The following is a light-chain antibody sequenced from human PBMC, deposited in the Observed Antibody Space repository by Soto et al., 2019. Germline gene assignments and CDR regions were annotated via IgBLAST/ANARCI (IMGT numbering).Light chain of an antibody. J-gene: IGLJ1*01. Sequence: QSVLTQPASVSGPPGHSITISCTGTNSDVGSYNLVSWYQQHPGKAPKVIIYEVSERPSGVSDRFSGSKSGNTASLMISGLQAEDEADYYCCSYAGSSTQSYVFGSGTKVTVL. CDR1: NSDVGSYNL. CDR3: CSYAGSSTQSYV. CDR2: EVS. V-gene: IGLV2-23*02.